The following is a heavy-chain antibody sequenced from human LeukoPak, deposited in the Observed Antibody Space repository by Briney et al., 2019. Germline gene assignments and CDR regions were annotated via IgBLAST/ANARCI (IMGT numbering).Heavy chain of an antibody. J-gene: IGHJ3*02. D-gene: IGHD6-19*01. V-gene: IGHV4-38-2*02. CDR2: IYHSGST. CDR1: GYSISSGYY. Sequence: SETLSLTCTVSGYSISSGYYWGWIRQPPGKGLEWIGSIYHSGSTNYNPSLKSRVAISVDTSKNQFSLKLSSVTAADTAVYYCARRVAVAGWGAFDIWGQGTMVTVSS. CDR3: ARRVAVAGWGAFDI.